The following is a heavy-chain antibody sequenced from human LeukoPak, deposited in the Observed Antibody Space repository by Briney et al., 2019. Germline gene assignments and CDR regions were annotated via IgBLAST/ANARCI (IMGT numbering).Heavy chain of an antibody. V-gene: IGHV3-48*03. CDR2: ISSSGETT. Sequence: GGSLRLSCAASGFTFSGSAKHWVRQAPGKGLEWVSYISSSGETTSYADSVKGRFTISRDNAKNSLYLQMNTLRAEDTALYYCAISGFPWGQGTLVTVSS. J-gene: IGHJ5*02. CDR1: GFTFSGSA. CDR3: AISGFP.